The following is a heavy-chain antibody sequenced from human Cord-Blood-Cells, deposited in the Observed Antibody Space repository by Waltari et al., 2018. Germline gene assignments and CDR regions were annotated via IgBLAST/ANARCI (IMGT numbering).Heavy chain of an antibody. Sequence: QVQLVQSGAEVKKPGASVKVSCKASGYTFTSYDINWVRPATGQGLEWMGWMNPNSGNTGYAQKFQGRGTITRNTSISTAYMELSSLRSEDTAVYYCARERSFSGKTITIFGVVTRGRKNWFDPWGQGTLVTVSS. D-gene: IGHD3-3*01. J-gene: IGHJ5*02. CDR1: GYTFTSYD. CDR2: MNPNSGNT. V-gene: IGHV1-8*03. CDR3: ARERSFSGKTITIFGVVTRGRKNWFDP.